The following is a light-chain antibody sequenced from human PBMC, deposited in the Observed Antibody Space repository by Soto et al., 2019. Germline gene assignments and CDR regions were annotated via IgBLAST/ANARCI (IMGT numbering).Light chain of an antibody. CDR3: QQYYTTPRT. J-gene: IGKJ1*01. CDR2: WAS. Sequence: IVMTQSPDSLAVSLGERATINCKSSQSVLYSSNNKNYLAWYQQKPGQPPKLIIYWASTRESGVPDRFTGSGSGTDFTLTISNLQAEDAAVYYCQQYYTTPRTFGQGTKVDIK. CDR1: QSVLYSSNNKNY. V-gene: IGKV4-1*01.